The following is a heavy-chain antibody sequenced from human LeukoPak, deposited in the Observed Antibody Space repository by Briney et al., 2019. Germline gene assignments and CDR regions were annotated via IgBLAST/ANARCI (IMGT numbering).Heavy chain of an antibody. Sequence: SVKVSCKASGFAFTSSAMQWVRQARGQRLEWIGWIVVGSGNTNSAQKFQERVTITRDMSTSTAYMELSSLRSEDTAVYYCAAVGSGDMDAFDIWGQGTMVTVSS. D-gene: IGHD2-15*01. CDR3: AAVGSGDMDAFDI. V-gene: IGHV1-58*02. CDR1: GFAFTSSA. J-gene: IGHJ3*02. CDR2: IVVGSGNT.